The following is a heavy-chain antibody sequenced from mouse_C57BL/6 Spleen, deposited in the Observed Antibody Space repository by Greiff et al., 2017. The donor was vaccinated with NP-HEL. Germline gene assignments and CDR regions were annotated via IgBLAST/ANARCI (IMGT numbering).Heavy chain of an antibody. CDR3: ARGGIYDYDDYFDY. D-gene: IGHD2-4*01. J-gene: IGHJ2*01. CDR1: GFTFSDYG. V-gene: IGHV5-17*01. Sequence: EVMLVESGGGLVKPGGSLKLSCAASGFTFSDYGMHWVRQAPEKGLEWVAYISSGSSTIYYADTVKGRFTISRDNAKNTLFLQLTSLRSEDTAMYYCARGGIYDYDDYFDYWGQGTTLTVSS. CDR2: ISSGSSTI.